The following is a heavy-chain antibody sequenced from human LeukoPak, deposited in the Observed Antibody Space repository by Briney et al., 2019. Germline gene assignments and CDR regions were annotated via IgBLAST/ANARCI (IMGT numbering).Heavy chain of an antibody. CDR2: FDPEDGET. CDR3: ARGGRTGGRNAFDI. V-gene: IGHV1-24*01. CDR1: GYTLTELS. Sequence: GASVKVSCKVSGYTLTELSMHWVRQAPGKGLEWMGGFDPEDGETIYAQKFQGRVTMTEDTSTDTAYMELSSLRSEDTAVYYCARGGRTGGRNAFDIWGQGTMVTVSS. D-gene: IGHD1-14*01. J-gene: IGHJ3*02.